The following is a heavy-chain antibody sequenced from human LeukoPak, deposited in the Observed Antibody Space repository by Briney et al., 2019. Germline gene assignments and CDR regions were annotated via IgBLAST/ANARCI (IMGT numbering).Heavy chain of an antibody. CDR3: AKDRRIFGVVIRFDY. D-gene: IGHD3-3*01. CDR2: ISGSGGKT. Sequence: GGSLRLSCAASGFTFSTYAMSWVRQAPGKGLEWVSVISGSGGKTFYADSVKGRFTISRDNSKNTLYLQMNSLRAEDTAVYYCAKDRRIFGVVIRFDYWGQGTLVTVSS. V-gene: IGHV3-23*01. J-gene: IGHJ4*02. CDR1: GFTFSTYA.